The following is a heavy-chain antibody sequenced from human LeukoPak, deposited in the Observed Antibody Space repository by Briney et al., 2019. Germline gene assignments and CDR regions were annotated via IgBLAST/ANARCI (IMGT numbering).Heavy chain of an antibody. CDR3: AREVGYCGGDCYLLDY. D-gene: IGHD2-21*02. J-gene: IGHJ4*02. CDR1: GYTFTSYG. Sequence: ASVKVSRKASGYTFTSYGISWVRQAPGQGLEWMGWISAYNGNTNYAQKLQGRVTMTTDTSTSTAYTELRSLRSDDTAVYYCAREVGYCGGDCYLLDYWGQGTLVTVSS. CDR2: ISAYNGNT. V-gene: IGHV1-18*01.